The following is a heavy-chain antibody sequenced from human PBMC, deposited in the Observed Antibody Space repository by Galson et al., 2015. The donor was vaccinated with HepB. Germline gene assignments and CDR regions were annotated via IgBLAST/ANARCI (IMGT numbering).Heavy chain of an antibody. V-gene: IGHV3-72*01. D-gene: IGHD3-3*01. CDR1: GFTFSDHY. CDR3: ARGLWSGYYYYDMDV. J-gene: IGHJ6*02. CDR2: TRNKANSYTT. Sequence: SLRLSCAASGFTFSDHYMDWVRQAPGKGLEWVGRTRNKANSYTTEYAASVKGRFTISRDDSKNSLYLQMNSLRTEDTAVYYCARGLWSGYYYYDMDVWGQGTTVTVSS.